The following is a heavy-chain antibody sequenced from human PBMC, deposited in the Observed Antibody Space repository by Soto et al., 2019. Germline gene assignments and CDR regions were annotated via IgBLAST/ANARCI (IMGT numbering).Heavy chain of an antibody. CDR3: ARHYYDSSGYYNWFDP. V-gene: IGHV1-69*13. J-gene: IGHJ5*02. D-gene: IGHD3-22*01. CDR2: IIPIFGTA. Sequence: SVKVSCKASGGTFSSYAISWVRQAPGQGLEWMGGIIPIFGTANYAQKFQGRVTITADESTSTAYMELSSLRSEDTAVYYCARHYYDSSGYYNWFDPWGQGTLVTVSS. CDR1: GGTFSSYA.